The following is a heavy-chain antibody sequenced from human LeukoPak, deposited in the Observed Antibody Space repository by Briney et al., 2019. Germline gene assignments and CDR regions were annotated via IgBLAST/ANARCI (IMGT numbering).Heavy chain of an antibody. D-gene: IGHD2-2*01. Sequence: GGCLRLSCAASGFTFNSYSMNWVRQAPGKGLEWVSYISSSSSTIYYADSVKGRFTISRDNAKNSLYLQMNSLRAEDTAVYYCARDSRVPAAGNWFDPWGQGTLVTVSS. J-gene: IGHJ5*02. V-gene: IGHV3-48*01. CDR1: GFTFNSYS. CDR2: ISSSSSTI. CDR3: ARDSRVPAAGNWFDP.